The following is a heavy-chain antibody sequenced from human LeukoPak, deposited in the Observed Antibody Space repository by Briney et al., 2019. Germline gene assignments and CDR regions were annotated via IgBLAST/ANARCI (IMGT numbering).Heavy chain of an antibody. CDR1: GFTFSRYC. CDR3: ARGDSSGYVCDY. CDR2: ISSSSSYI. D-gene: IGHD3-22*01. J-gene: IGHJ4*02. Sequence: GGSLRLFCAASGFTFSRYCMNWLRQSTGKGRECVSSISSSSSYIYYADSVKGRFTISRDNAKNSLYVQMDSLRAEDTAVYYCARGDSSGYVCDYWGQGTLVTVSS. V-gene: IGHV3-21*06.